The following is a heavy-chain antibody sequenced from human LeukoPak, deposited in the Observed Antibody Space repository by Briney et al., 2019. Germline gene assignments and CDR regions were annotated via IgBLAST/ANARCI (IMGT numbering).Heavy chain of an antibody. D-gene: IGHD5-18*01. V-gene: IGHV4-59*01. CDR3: ATLGYSSGTDY. CDR1: GDFITAYY. J-gene: IGHJ4*02. Sequence: KPSETLSLTCTVSGDFITAYYWSWIRQPPGKGLEWIGYVYYSGSTEYNPSLRSRVTISLEMSKHQFSLILTSVTAADTAVYYCATLGYSSGTDYWGLGTRVTVSS. CDR2: VYYSGST.